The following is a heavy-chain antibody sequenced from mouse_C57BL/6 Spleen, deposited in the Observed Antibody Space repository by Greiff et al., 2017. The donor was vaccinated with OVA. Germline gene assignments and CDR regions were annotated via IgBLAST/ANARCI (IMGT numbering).Heavy chain of an antibody. V-gene: IGHV1-80*01. CDR1: GYAFSSYW. D-gene: IGHD4-1*02. CDR3: ARPSTGTGYFDY. Sequence: QVQLKQSGAELVKPGASVKISCKASGYAFSSYWMNWVKQRPGKGLEWIGQIYPGDGDTNYNGKFKGKATLTADKSSSTAYMQLSSLTSEDSAVYFCARPSTGTGYFDYWGQGTTLTVSS. J-gene: IGHJ2*01. CDR2: IYPGDGDT.